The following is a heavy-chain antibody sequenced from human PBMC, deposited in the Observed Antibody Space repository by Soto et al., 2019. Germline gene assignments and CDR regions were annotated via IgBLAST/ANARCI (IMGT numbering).Heavy chain of an antibody. CDR3: AREGLWFGELRPDYYYGMDV. CDR1: GGSISSGDYY. CDR2: IYYSGST. D-gene: IGHD3-10*01. J-gene: IGHJ6*02. Sequence: TLSLTCTVSGGSISSGDYYWSWIRQPPGKGLEWIGYIYYSGSTYYNPSLKSRVTISVDTSKNQFSLKLSSVTAADTAVYYCAREGLWFGELRPDYYYGMDVWGQGTTVTVSS. V-gene: IGHV4-30-4*01.